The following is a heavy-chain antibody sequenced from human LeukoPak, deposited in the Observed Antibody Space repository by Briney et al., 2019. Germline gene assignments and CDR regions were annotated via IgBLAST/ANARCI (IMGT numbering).Heavy chain of an antibody. CDR1: GFTFSSYS. Sequence: PGGSLRLSCAASGFTFSSYSMNWVRQAPGKGLEWVSSISSSSYIYYADSVRGRFTISRDNAKNSMYLQMDSLRDEDTAVYYCATETIGRHYDYWGQGTLLTVSS. CDR2: ISSSSYI. J-gene: IGHJ4*02. CDR3: ATETIGRHYDY. D-gene: IGHD1-14*01. V-gene: IGHV3-21*01.